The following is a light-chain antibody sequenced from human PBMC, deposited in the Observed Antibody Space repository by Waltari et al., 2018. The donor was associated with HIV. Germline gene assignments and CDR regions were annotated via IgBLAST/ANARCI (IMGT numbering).Light chain of an antibody. V-gene: IGLV10-54*01. CDR3: SSWDIALNAWV. Sequence: QPGLTQPPSVPMTLRQTPTLPSHVDSNNICTPGDAWFQHHHGHPPKLLSYRNDNRPSGGSGKFSASRSGDTAYLSISSLQSDDEADYYCSSWDIALNAWVFGGGTKLTVL. J-gene: IGLJ3*02. CDR2: RND. CDR1: SNNICTPG.